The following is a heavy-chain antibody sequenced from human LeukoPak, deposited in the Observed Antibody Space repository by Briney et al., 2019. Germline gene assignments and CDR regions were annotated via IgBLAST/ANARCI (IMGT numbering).Heavy chain of an antibody. V-gene: IGHV4-39*07. CDR2: IYYSGST. J-gene: IGHJ4*02. D-gene: IGHD3-22*01. CDR1: GGSISSSSYY. CDR3: ASYYYDSSGFDY. Sequence: SETLSLTCTVSGGSISSSSYYWGWIRQPPGKGLEWIGSIYYSGSTYYNPSVKSRVTISVDTSKNQFSLKLSSVTAADTAVYYCASYYYDSSGFDYWGQGTLVTVSS.